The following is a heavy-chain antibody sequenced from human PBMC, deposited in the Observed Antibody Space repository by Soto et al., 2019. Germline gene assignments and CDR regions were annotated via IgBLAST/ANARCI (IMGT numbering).Heavy chain of an antibody. CDR3: ARRQSSSWYGL. CDR2: IYYSGST. CDR1: GGSISSSSYY. Sequence: QLQLQESGPGLVEPSETLSLTCTVSGGSISSSSYYWGWIRQPPGKGLEWIGSIYYSGSTYYNPSLKSRVTISVDTSKNQFSLKLSSVTAADTAVYYCARRQSSSWYGLWGQGTLVTVSS. D-gene: IGHD6-13*01. V-gene: IGHV4-39*01. J-gene: IGHJ4*02.